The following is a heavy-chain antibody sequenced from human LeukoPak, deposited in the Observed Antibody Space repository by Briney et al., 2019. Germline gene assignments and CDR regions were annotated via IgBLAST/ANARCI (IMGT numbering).Heavy chain of an antibody. Sequence: PGGSLRLSCAASGFSFSNYSMNWVRQAPGKGLEWVSSISGGSSYIYYADSVKGRFTISRDNAKNSLFLQMNSLRAEDTAVYYCSRVDENGYNFAWGQGTLVTVSS. CDR2: ISGGSSYI. V-gene: IGHV3-21*01. CDR1: GFSFSNYS. CDR3: SRVDENGYNFA. J-gene: IGHJ5*02. D-gene: IGHD5-24*01.